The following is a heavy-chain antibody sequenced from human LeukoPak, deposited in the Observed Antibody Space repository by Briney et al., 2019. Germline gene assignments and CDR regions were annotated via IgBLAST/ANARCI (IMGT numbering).Heavy chain of an antibody. CDR1: GGSISSSNW. D-gene: IGHD4-17*01. Sequence: PSETLSLTCAVSGGSISSSNWWSWVRQPPGKGLEWIGEIYHSGSTNYNPSLKTPVTISADKSKNPFSLKLSSVTAADTAVYYCTRVKEGYGDRPRYFDYWGQGTLVTVSS. CDR2: IYHSGST. V-gene: IGHV4-4*02. CDR3: TRVKEGYGDRPRYFDY. J-gene: IGHJ4*02.